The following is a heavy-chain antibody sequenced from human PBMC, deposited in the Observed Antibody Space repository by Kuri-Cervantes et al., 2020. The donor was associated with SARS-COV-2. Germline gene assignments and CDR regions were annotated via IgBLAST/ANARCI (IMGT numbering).Heavy chain of an antibody. CDR3: ARTGGSHSVGAFDI. D-gene: IGHD1-26*01. J-gene: IGHJ3*02. Sequence: GESLKISCTASGFTFNTYNMKWVRQTPGKGLEWVSSISSSSSYIYYADSVKGRFTITRDNAKNSLYLQMNSLRAEDTAVYYCARTGGSHSVGAFDIWGQGTMVTVSS. V-gene: IGHV3-21*01. CDR2: ISSSSSYI. CDR1: GFTFNTYN.